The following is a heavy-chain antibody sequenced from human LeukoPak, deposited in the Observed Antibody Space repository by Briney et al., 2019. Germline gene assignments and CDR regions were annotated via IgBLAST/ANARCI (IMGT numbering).Heavy chain of an antibody. V-gene: IGHV3-49*04. J-gene: IGHJ4*02. CDR1: GFTFSTYG. CDR3: APPVFLEKDSSAYYY. Sequence: PGGSLRLSCAASGFTFSTYGMHWVRQAPGKGLEWVGFIRSKVYGGTTEYAASVKGRFTISRDDSKSIAYLQMNSLRTEDTAVYYCAPPVFLEKDSSAYYYWGQGTLVTVSS. CDR2: IRSKVYGGTT. D-gene: IGHD3-22*01.